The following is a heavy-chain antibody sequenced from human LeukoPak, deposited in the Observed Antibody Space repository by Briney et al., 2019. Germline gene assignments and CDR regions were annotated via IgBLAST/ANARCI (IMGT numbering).Heavy chain of an antibody. D-gene: IGHD3-16*02. CDR1: GISFSSYW. CDR3: ARDQGGYDYVWGSYRSKFFDY. CDR2: IKQDGSEE. Sequence: PGGSLRLSCAASGISFSSYWMSWVRQAPGKGLEWVANIKQDGSEETYVDPVKGRFTISRDNAKNSLFLQMNSLRAEDTAVYYCARDQGGYDYVWGSYRSKFFDYWGQGTLVSVSS. J-gene: IGHJ4*02. V-gene: IGHV3-7*01.